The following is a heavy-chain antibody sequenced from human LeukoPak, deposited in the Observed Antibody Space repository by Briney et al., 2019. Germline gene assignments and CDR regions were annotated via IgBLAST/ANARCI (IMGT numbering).Heavy chain of an antibody. CDR1: GFIFSDYY. CDR3: AIYYDSSGSIDH. V-gene: IGHV3-11*01. J-gene: IGHJ4*02. D-gene: IGHD3-22*01. Sequence: TPGGSLRLSCAASGFIFSDYYMTRIRQTPGKGLEWLSYISDSGSTINSADSVKGRLTISRDNAKKSLFLQMNSLRAEDTAVYYCAIYYDSSGSIDHWGQGTLVTVSS. CDR2: ISDSGSTI.